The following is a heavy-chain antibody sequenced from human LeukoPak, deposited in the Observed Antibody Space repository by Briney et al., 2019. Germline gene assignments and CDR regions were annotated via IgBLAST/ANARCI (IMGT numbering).Heavy chain of an antibody. V-gene: IGHV3-23*01. D-gene: IGHD6-6*01. CDR2: ISGSGGNT. Sequence: GGSLRLSCAASGFTFSSYAMSWVRQAPGKGLEWVSAISGSGGNTYYADSVKGRFTISRDNSKNTLSLQMNSLRAEDTAVYYCAKGGNGSSVLDVWGKGTTVTVSS. J-gene: IGHJ6*04. CDR3: AKGGNGSSVLDV. CDR1: GFTFSSYA.